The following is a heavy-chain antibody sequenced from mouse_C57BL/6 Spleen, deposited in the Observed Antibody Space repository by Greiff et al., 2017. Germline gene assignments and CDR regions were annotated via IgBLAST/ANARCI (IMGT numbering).Heavy chain of an antibody. D-gene: IGHD1-1*01. CDR3: ARRPYGSSSYWYFDV. J-gene: IGHJ1*03. Sequence: EVKVVESGGGLVQPGASLKLSCESNEYAFPSHDMSWVRKTPEKRLELVAAINSDGGSTYYPDTMERRFIISRDSTKKTLYLQMGSLRSEDTALYYCARRPYGSSSYWYFDVWGTGTTVTVSS. CDR1: EYAFPSHD. V-gene: IGHV5-2*01. CDR2: INSDGGST.